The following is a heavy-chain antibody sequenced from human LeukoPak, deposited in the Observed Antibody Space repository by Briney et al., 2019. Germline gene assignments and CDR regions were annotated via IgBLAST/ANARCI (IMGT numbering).Heavy chain of an antibody. V-gene: IGHV3-74*01. Sequence: PGGSLRLSCAASGFTFNNYAMSWVRQAPGKGLEWVSRINSDGSSTSYADSVKGRFTISRDNAKNTLYLQMNSLRAEDTAVYYCARDYGGNSGDYWGQGTLVTVSS. CDR1: GFTFNNYA. CDR2: INSDGSST. J-gene: IGHJ4*02. CDR3: ARDYGGNSGDY. D-gene: IGHD4-23*01.